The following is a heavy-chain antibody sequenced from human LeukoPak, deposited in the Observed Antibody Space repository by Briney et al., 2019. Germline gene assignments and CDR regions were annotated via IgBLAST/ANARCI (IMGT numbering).Heavy chain of an antibody. CDR1: GFTFSSYG. CDR2: IRYDGNNK. CDR3: ANRHRGRGIFDT. J-gene: IGHJ3*02. Sequence: GGSLRLSCAASGFTFSSYGMHWVRQSPGKGLEWEAFIRYDGNNKYYAASMKGRFTISRDNSKNTLYLQMNSLTTEDTAMYYCANRHRGRGIFDTWGQGTMVTVSS. D-gene: IGHD3-10*01. V-gene: IGHV3-30*02.